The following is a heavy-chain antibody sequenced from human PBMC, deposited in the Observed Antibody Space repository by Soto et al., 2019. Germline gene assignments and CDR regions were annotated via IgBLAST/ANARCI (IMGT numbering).Heavy chain of an antibody. CDR1: GFTSGSYA. Sequence: VGSLRLSCAPSGFTSGSYAMHWVRQAPGKSLEWVAAISYEGRNKYYADSVKGRFTMSRDPSKNTTYLTLNSQWARDTEVYSCASLSGSSAPFCSWGKGNLVTGAS. D-gene: IGHD1-26*01. J-gene: IGHJ5*02. CDR2: ISYEGRNK. V-gene: IGHV3-30-3*01. CDR3: ASLSGSSAPFCS.